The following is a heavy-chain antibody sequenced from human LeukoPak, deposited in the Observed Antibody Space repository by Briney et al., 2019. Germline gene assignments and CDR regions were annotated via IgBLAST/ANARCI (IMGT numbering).Heavy chain of an antibody. D-gene: IGHD3-10*01. Sequence: GGSLRLSCAASGFTFSDYYMSWIRQPPGKGLEWVSYISSSGTTIYYADSVRGRFTVSRDNAKNSLYLQMDTLSAEDTAVYYCASLRGVNRWGQGTLVTVSS. CDR1: GFTFSDYY. J-gene: IGHJ4*02. CDR2: ISSSGTTI. CDR3: ASLRGVNR. V-gene: IGHV3-11*01.